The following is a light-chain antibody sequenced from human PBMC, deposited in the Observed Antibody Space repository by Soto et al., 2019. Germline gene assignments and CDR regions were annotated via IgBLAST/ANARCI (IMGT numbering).Light chain of an antibody. V-gene: IGKV3-20*01. J-gene: IGKJ1*01. CDR2: GAS. Sequence: EIVLTQAPDTLSLSPGERVTLSCRASQSVTNSYLAWYQQKPGQGPRLLIHGASSRAADTPDRFSGSGSGTDFTLTISRLEPEDFALYYCHEYGATPGTFGQGTKLDIK. CDR3: HEYGATPGT. CDR1: QSVTNSY.